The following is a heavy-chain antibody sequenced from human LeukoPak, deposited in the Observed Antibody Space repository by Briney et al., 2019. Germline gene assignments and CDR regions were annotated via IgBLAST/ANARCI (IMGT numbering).Heavy chain of an antibody. D-gene: IGHD6-19*01. CDR3: AKSSSGWYYFDY. J-gene: IGHJ4*02. CDR2: IYYSGST. CDR1: GGSISSSSYY. V-gene: IGHV4-39*01. Sequence: PSETLSLTCTVSGGSISSSSYYWGWIRQPPGKGLEWIGSIYYSGSTYYNPSLKSRVTISVDTSKNQFSLKLSSVTAADTAVYYCAKSSSGWYYFDYWGQGTLVTVSS.